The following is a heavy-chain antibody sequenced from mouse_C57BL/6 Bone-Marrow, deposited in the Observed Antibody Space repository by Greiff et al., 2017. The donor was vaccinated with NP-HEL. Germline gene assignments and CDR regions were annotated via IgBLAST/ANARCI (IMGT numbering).Heavy chain of an antibody. CDR3: VRKVATVVPYAMDY. V-gene: IGHV10-1*01. J-gene: IGHJ4*01. CDR1: GFSFNTYA. D-gene: IGHD1-1*01. Sequence: EVQRVESGGGLVQPKGSLKLSCAASGFSFNTYAMNWVRQAPGKGLEWVARIRSKSNNYATYYADSVKDRFTISRDDSESMLYLQMNNLKTEDTAMYYCVRKVATVVPYAMDYWGQGTSVTVSS. CDR2: IRSKSNNYAT.